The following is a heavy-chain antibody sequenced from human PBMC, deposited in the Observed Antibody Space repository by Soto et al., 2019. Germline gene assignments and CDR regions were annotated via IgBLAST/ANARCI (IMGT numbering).Heavy chain of an antibody. D-gene: IGHD3-22*01. V-gene: IGHV4-31*03. CDR1: GGSISSGGYY. Sequence: SETLSLTCTVSGGSISSGGYYWSWIRQHPGKGLEWIGYIYYSGGTYYNPALKSRVTISVDTSKNQFSLNLSSVTAADTAVYYCARDRSGYAVFDSWGQGTLVTVSS. CDR2: IYYSGGT. CDR3: ARDRSGYAVFDS. J-gene: IGHJ4*02.